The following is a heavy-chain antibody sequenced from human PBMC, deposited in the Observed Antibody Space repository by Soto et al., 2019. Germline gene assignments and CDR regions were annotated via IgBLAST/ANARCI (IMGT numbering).Heavy chain of an antibody. CDR2: INPGSGAA. V-gene: IGHV1-46*01. J-gene: IGHJ3*02. CDR3: ARGGEVGVAGSAAFGM. CDR1: GYTVTTHY. D-gene: IGHD3-3*01. Sequence: QVQLVQSGAEVKKPGASVKISCTASGYTVTTHYMHWVRQAPGRGLEWMGAINPGSGAAKYTRTCQARVTMTRDTATNTDYMEISAVRSEDTAVFYCARGGEVGVAGSAAFGMWGQGTMVTVSS.